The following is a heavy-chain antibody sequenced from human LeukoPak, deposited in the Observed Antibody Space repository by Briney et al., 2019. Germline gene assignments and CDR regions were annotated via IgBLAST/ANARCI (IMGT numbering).Heavy chain of an antibody. Sequence: GGSLRLSCAASVFTFSNSAMSWVRQAPGKGREWVSTLSGSGITTYYADSVKGRFTISRDNSKNTLYLQMNSLRAEDTAVYYCAKGIYSSGWSYFDYWGHGTLVTVSS. CDR2: LSGSGITT. CDR3: AKGIYSSGWSYFDY. CDR1: VFTFSNSA. V-gene: IGHV3-23*01. D-gene: IGHD6-19*01. J-gene: IGHJ4*01.